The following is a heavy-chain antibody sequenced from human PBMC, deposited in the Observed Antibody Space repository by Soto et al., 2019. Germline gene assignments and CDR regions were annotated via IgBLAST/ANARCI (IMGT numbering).Heavy chain of an antibody. CDR1: GGSISSYY. J-gene: IGHJ5*02. Sequence: SETLSLTCTVSGGSISSYYWSWIRQPPGKGLEWIGYIYYSGSTNYNPSLKSRVTISVDTSKNQFSLKLSSVTAADTAVYYCARGFDYDFWSGYYTGIGWFDPWGQGTLVTVSS. D-gene: IGHD3-3*01. V-gene: IGHV4-59*01. CDR3: ARGFDYDFWSGYYTGIGWFDP. CDR2: IYYSGST.